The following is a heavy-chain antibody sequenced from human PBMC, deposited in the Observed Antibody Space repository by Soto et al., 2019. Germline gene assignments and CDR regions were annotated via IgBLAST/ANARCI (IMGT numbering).Heavy chain of an antibody. CDR2: ISSSSSYI. CDR3: ARAGYCSSTSCYIWSDYGTDV. J-gene: IGHJ6*02. V-gene: IGHV3-21*01. CDR1: GFTFSSYS. Sequence: GGSLRLSCAASGFTFSSYSMNWVRQAPGKGLEWVSSISSSSSYIYYADSVKGRFTISRDNAKNSLYLQMNSLRAEDTAVYYCARAGYCSSTSCYIWSDYGTDVWGQGTTVTVSS. D-gene: IGHD2-2*02.